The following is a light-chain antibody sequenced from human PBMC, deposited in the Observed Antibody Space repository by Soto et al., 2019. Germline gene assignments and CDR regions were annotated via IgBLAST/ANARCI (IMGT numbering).Light chain of an antibody. V-gene: IGLV2-14*01. Sequence: QSVLTQPASVSGSPGQSIAISCSGTSSDLGTYDYVSWYQQHPGKAPKLMLFDVNHRPSGVSDRFFGSKSGNTASLTISGLQAEDEADYYCSSYTTSSSVIFGGGTKDTVL. J-gene: IGLJ2*01. CDR3: SSYTTSSSVI. CDR1: SSDLGTYDY. CDR2: DVN.